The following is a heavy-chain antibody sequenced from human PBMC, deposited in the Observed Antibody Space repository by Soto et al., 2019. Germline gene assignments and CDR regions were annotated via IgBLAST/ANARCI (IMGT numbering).Heavy chain of an antibody. Sequence: PGESLKISCKGSGYDFTNYWIAWVRQMPGKGLEWMGIIYPGDSDTRYSPSFQGQVTISADKSISTAYLQWGSLKASDTAMYYCARHDSSGYYSSNWFDPWAQGTLVTVSS. CDR1: GYDFTNYW. CDR3: ARHDSSGYYSSNWFDP. J-gene: IGHJ5*02. V-gene: IGHV5-51*01. D-gene: IGHD3-22*01. CDR2: IYPGDSDT.